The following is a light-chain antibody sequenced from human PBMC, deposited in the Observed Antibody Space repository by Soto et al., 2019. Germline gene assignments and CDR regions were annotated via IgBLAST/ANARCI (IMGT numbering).Light chain of an antibody. J-gene: IGLJ3*02. CDR1: SSDVGGYNY. CDR3: TAYAGNNWV. CDR2: EVS. V-gene: IGLV2-8*01. Sequence: QSALTQPPSASGSPGQSVTISCTGTSSDVGGYNYVSWYQHHPGTGPKLMIYEVSNRPSGVPDRFSGSKSGNTASLTGPGLQAEDEADYYCTAYAGNNWVFGGGTQLTVL.